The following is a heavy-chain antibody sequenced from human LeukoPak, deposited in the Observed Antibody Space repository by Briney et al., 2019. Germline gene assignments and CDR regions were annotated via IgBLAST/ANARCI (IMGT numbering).Heavy chain of an antibody. CDR1: GYTFTSYD. D-gene: IGHD4-11*01. Sequence: GASVKVSCKASGYTFTSYDINWVRQATGQGLEWMGWMNPNSGNTGYAQKFQGRVTITRNTSISTAYMELSSLRSEDTAVYYCASPGPPPRSTVTPEGIFDYWGQGTLVTVSS. J-gene: IGHJ4*02. CDR2: MNPNSGNT. CDR3: ASPGPPPRSTVTPEGIFDY. V-gene: IGHV1-8*03.